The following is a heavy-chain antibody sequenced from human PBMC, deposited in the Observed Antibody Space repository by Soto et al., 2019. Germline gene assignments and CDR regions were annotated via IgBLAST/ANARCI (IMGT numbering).Heavy chain of an antibody. J-gene: IGHJ6*02. Sequence: QVQLVQSGAEVKKPASSVKVSCKASGGTFNNYPITWVRQAPGEGLEWMGGSIPIFGTANYAQNFQGRVTISVDESTSTAYMELISLRSDDTAVYYCARGRGYSGDDHYYYFDMDVWGQGTTVTVSS. D-gene: IGHD5-12*01. CDR3: ARGRGYSGDDHYYYFDMDV. CDR1: GGTFNNYP. V-gene: IGHV1-69*01. CDR2: SIPIFGTA.